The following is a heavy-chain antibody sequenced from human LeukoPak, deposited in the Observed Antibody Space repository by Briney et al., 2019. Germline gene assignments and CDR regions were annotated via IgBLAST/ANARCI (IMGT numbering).Heavy chain of an antibody. D-gene: IGHD3-9*01. V-gene: IGHV3-74*01. CDR2: FNSDADTT. Sequence: PGGSLRLSCAASGFTFSNYWMHWVRQAPGMGLVWVSRFNSDADTTNYADSVKGRFTISRDNSKDTLSLQMNSLRAEDTAVYYCAKGKWGLTINNFDVWGQGTMVTVSS. CDR1: GFTFSNYW. J-gene: IGHJ3*01. CDR3: AKGKWGLTINNFDV.